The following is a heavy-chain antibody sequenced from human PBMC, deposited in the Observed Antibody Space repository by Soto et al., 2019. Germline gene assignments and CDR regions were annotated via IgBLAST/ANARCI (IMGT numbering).Heavy chain of an antibody. CDR2: ISAYNGNT. D-gene: IGHD3-10*01. CDR1: GYTFTSYG. CDR3: ASDRNYYGSGSYYTFHY. V-gene: IGHV1-18*01. Sequence: ASVKVSCKASGYTFTSYGISWVRQAPGQGLEWMGWISAYNGNTNYAQKLQGRVTMTTDKSTSTAYMELRSLRSDDTAVYYCASDRNYYGSGSYYTFHYWGQGTLVTVSS. J-gene: IGHJ4*02.